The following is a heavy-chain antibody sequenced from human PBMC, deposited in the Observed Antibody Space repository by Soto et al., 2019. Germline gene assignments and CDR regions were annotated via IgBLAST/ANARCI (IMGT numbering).Heavy chain of an antibody. CDR1: GFTVSSNY. CDR2: IYSGGST. D-gene: IGHD5-18*01. V-gene: IGHV3-66*01. CDR3: AKTDVDTAMATHYYYYYMDV. J-gene: IGHJ6*03. Sequence: GGSLRLSCAASGFTVSSNYMSWVRQAPGKGLEWVSVIYSGGSTYYADSVKGRFTISRDNSKNTLYLQMNSLRAEDTAVYYCAKTDVDTAMATHYYYYYMDVWGKGTTVTVSS.